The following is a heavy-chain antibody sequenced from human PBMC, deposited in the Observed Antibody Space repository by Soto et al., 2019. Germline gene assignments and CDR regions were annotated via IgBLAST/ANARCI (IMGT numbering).Heavy chain of an antibody. CDR2: ISTDKGKT. D-gene: IGHD6-6*01. Sequence: QVQLMQSGPEVKKPGASVKVSCKTSGYTFTSYGISWVRQAPGQGLEWMGWISTDKGKTDYAQKFQGRVTMTTDTATSTDYRELRSLSSDDTAMYYWASRPPACESWGQGTLLTVS. CDR1: GYTFTSYG. CDR3: ASRPPACES. J-gene: IGHJ5*02. V-gene: IGHV1-18*01.